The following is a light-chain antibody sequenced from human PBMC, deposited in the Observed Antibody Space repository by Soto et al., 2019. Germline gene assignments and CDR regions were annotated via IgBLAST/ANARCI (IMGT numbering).Light chain of an antibody. J-gene: IGLJ3*02. CDR3: TSYGGRDNLM. CDR2: EVN. V-gene: IGLV2-8*01. CDR1: SSDIGAYNY. Sequence: QSALTQPPSASGSPGQSVTISCTGTSSDIGAYNYVSWFQQHPGEAPKLIISEVNKRPSGVPDRFSGSKSGNTASLNVSGLQAEDEADYYCTSYGGRDNLMFGGGTKVTVL.